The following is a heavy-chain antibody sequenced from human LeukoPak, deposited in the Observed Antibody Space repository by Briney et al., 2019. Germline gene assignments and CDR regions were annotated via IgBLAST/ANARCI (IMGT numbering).Heavy chain of an antibody. D-gene: IGHD5-24*01. CDR3: ARVRRDGYNYYFDY. CDR1: GYTLTGYY. V-gene: IGHV1-2*04. CDR2: INPNSGGT. Sequence: EASVTVSFTASGYTLTGYYMHWVRQAPGQGLEWMGWINPNSGGTNYAQKFQGWVTMTRDTSISTAYMELSRLRSDDTAVYYCARVRRDGYNYYFDYWGQGTLVTVSS. J-gene: IGHJ4*02.